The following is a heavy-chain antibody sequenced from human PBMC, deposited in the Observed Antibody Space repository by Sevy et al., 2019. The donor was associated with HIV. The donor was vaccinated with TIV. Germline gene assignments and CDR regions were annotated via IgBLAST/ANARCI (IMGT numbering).Heavy chain of an antibody. V-gene: IGHV4-31*03. CDR2: ISYSERT. CDR1: GDSISSLNYY. D-gene: IGHD1-26*01. CDR3: ARANAYLASDAFDI. Sequence: SETLSLTCTVSGDSISSLNYYWSWIRQHPEKGLEWIGYISYSERTYYNPSLKSRVTISVDTSKNQFSLKLVSVTAADTAVFYCARANAYLASDAFDIWGQGTLVTVSS. J-gene: IGHJ3*02.